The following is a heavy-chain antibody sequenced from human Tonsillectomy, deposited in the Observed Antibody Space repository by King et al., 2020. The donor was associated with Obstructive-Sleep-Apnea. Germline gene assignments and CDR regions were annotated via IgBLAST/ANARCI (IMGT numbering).Heavy chain of an antibody. CDR1: GFTFSSYS. D-gene: IGHD6-19*01. J-gene: IGHJ6*02. V-gene: IGHV3-21*01. Sequence: VQLVESGGGLVKPGESLRLSCAASGFTFSSYSMNWVRQAPGKGLEWVSSISRTSSYIYYADSVKGRFTISRDNAKNSLFLQMNSLRAEDTAVYYCAGGYSSGWYVGVPIREYYYGMDGWGQGTTVTVS. CDR2: ISRTSSYI. CDR3: AGGYSSGWYVGVPIREYYYGMDG.